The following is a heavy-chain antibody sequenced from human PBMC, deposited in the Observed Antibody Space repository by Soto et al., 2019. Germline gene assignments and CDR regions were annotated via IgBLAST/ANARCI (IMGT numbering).Heavy chain of an antibody. CDR2: INPNSGGT. D-gene: IGHD5-18*01. CDR3: ATGRDGYSGYYYYGMDV. J-gene: IGHJ6*02. CDR1: GYTVSGYY. Sequence: ASVKVSCKASGYTVSGYYMHWVRQAPGQGLEWMGWINPNSGGTNYAQKFQGWVTMTRDTSISTAYMELSRLRSDDTAVYYCATGRDGYSGYYYYGMDVWGQGTTVTVSS. V-gene: IGHV1-2*04.